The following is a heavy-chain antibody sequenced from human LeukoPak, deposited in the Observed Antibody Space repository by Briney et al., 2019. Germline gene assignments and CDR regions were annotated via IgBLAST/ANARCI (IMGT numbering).Heavy chain of an antibody. Sequence: ASVTVSCKASGYTFTGYYMHWVRQAPGQGLEWMGWINPNSGGTNYAQKFQGRVTMTRDTSISTAYMELSRLRSDDTAVYYCARGGDIVVVPSGYWGQGTLVTVSS. CDR1: GYTFTGYY. V-gene: IGHV1-2*02. CDR2: INPNSGGT. D-gene: IGHD2-2*01. J-gene: IGHJ4*02. CDR3: ARGGDIVVVPSGY.